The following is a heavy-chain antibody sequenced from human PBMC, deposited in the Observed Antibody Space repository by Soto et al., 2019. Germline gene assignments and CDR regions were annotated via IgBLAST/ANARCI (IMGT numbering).Heavy chain of an antibody. D-gene: IGHD2-2*01. CDR3: ARVGSCLSSSCLYYGMDV. J-gene: IGHJ6*02. V-gene: IGHV1-69*01. CDR1: GGDFKNFI. CDR2: VIPIFGTT. Sequence: VQLVQSGAEVRKPGSSVKVSCKASGGDFKNFIIAWVRQAPGHGLEWMGGVIPIFGTTNFVQKFQDRITIPADEATSTTHTELRSLRSEDTAVYYCARVGSCLSSSCLYYGMDVWGQGTTVIVS.